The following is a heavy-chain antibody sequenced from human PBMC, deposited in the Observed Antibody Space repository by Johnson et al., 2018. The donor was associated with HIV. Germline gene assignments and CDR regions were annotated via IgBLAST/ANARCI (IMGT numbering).Heavy chain of an antibody. Sequence: VHLVESGGGLVQPGGSLRLSCAASGFTFSSYAMSWVRQAPGKGLEWVSAISGSGGSTSYADSVKGRFTISRDNSKNTRYLQMNSLRAEDTAVYYCITGGMIVVGDAFDIWGQGTMVTVSS. D-gene: IGHD3-22*01. J-gene: IGHJ3*02. CDR1: GFTFSSYA. V-gene: IGHV3-23*04. CDR2: ISGSGGST. CDR3: ITGGMIVVGDAFDI.